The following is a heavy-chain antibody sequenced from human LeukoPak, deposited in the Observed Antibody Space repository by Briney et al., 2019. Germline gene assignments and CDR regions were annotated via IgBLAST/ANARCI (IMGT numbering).Heavy chain of an antibody. J-gene: IGHJ6*02. CDR1: GFTFSSYW. V-gene: IGHV3-74*01. CDR2: INSDGSST. Sequence: GGSLRLSCAASGFTFSSYWMHWVRQAPGKGLVWVSRINSDGSSTSYADSVKGRFTISRDNAKNTLYLQMNSLRAEDTAVYYCARAAGSGSPDYYYGMDVWGQGTTVTVSS. CDR3: ARAAGSGSPDYYYGMDV. D-gene: IGHD3-10*01.